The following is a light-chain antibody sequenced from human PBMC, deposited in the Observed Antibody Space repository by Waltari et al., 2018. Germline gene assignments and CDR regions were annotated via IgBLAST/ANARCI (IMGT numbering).Light chain of an antibody. J-gene: IGKJ2*01. CDR1: QSIARN. CDR3: QQYNSWRT. CDR2: GAS. Sequence: EILMTQSPPTLSVSPGESATLSGRASQSIARNLAWYQQKPGHAPRLLIYGASTMATGIPARFSGSGSGTEFTLTISSLQSEDFAVYYCQQYNSWRTFGQGTKLEIK. V-gene: IGKV3-15*01.